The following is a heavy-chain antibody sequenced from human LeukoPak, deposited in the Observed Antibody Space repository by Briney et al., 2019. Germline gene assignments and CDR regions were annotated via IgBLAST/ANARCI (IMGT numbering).Heavy chain of an antibody. D-gene: IGHD3-22*01. Sequence: SETLSLTCTISDVSISSYYWNWIRQSPGKGLEWIRHIHYSGSTHYNPSLQSRVSISIDTSKNHFSLKLRSVTAVDTAVYYCARWGHFDTSGYFVVDYWGQGTLVTVSS. CDR2: IHYSGST. V-gene: IGHV4-59*01. CDR3: ARWGHFDTSGYFVVDY. CDR1: DVSISSYY. J-gene: IGHJ4*02.